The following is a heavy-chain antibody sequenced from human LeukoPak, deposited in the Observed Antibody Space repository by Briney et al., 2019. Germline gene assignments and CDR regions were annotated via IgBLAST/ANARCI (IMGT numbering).Heavy chain of an antibody. V-gene: IGHV3-7*01. CDR2: IKQDGSEK. CDR3: ARTTGWFLDY. D-gene: IGHD6-19*01. J-gene: IGHJ4*02. Sequence: PGGSLRLSCAASGFTFSNAWMSWVRQAPGKGLEWVANIKQDGSEKYYVDSVKGRFTISRDNAKNSLYLQMNSLRAEDTAVYYCARTTGWFLDYWGQGTLVTVSS. CDR1: GFTFSNAW.